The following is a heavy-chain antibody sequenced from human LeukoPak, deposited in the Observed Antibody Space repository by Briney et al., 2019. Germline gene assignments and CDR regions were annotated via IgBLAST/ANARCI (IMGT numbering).Heavy chain of an antibody. CDR2: IYYSGST. D-gene: IGHD6-19*01. CDR3: ARHRGRSGWDSFDY. Sequence: PSETLSLTCAVYGGSFSGYYWSWIRQPPGKGLEWIGYIYYSGSTNYNPSLKSRVTISVDTSKNQFSLKLSSVTAADTAVYYCARHRGRSGWDSFDYWGQGTLVTVSS. CDR1: GGSFSGYY. V-gene: IGHV4-59*08. J-gene: IGHJ4*02.